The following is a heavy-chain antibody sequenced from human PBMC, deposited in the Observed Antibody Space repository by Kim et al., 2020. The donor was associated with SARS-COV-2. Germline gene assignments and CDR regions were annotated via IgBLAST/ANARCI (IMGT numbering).Heavy chain of an antibody. D-gene: IGHD3-3*01. CDR3: ARVKYYDFWSGYYYPEYFHH. J-gene: IGHJ1*01. V-gene: IGHV1-18*01. CDR2: ISAYNGNT. CDR1: GYTFTSYG. Sequence: ASVKVSCKASGYTFTSYGISWVRQAPGQGLEWMGWISAYNGNTNYAQKLQGRVTMTTDTSTSTAYMELRSLRSDDTAVYYCARVKYYDFWSGYYYPEYFHHWGQGTLVTVSA.